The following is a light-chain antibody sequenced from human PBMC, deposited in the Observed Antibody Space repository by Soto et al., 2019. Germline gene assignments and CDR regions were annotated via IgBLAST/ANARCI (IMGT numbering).Light chain of an antibody. V-gene: IGKV3D-20*01. CDR2: DAS. CDR1: LTISSSY. Sequence: EIVLTQSPATLSLSPGERATLSCGASLTISSSYLAWYQQKPGLAARLLIFDASSRANGIPARFSGSGSGRDFTLTISRLGLEGFAAYYCQQYGSAPWTFGQGTKVEVK. J-gene: IGKJ1*01. CDR3: QQYGSAPWT.